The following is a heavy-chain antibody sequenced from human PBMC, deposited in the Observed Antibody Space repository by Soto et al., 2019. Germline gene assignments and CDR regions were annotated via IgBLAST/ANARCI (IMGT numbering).Heavy chain of an antibody. Sequence: GESLKISCRTSGYKFTSYWIAWVRQMPGKGLEWMGIIFPSDSDTRYSPSFQGQVTISADRSTSTVFLQWASLKGSDTAVYFCSRKDKSGDFNWFDPWGQGTLVTVSS. CDR3: SRKDKSGDFNWFDP. J-gene: IGHJ5*02. CDR1: GYKFTSYW. D-gene: IGHD2-21*02. CDR2: IFPSDSDT. V-gene: IGHV5-51*01.